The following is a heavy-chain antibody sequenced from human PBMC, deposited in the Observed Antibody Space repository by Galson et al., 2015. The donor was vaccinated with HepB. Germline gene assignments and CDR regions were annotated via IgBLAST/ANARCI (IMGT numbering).Heavy chain of an antibody. J-gene: IGHJ4*02. CDR1: GFSFTRYA. CDR2: ITSSGGNS. Sequence: SLRLSCAASGFSFTRYAMPWVCQAPGKGLEWVSSITSSGGNSYYADSVKGRFTVSRDNSKNTLLLQLNSLRAEDTAMYFCAKDGIMVANNPYHFHYWGQGTLVTVSS. CDR3: AKDGIMVANNPYHFHY. D-gene: IGHD2-15*01. V-gene: IGHV3-23*01.